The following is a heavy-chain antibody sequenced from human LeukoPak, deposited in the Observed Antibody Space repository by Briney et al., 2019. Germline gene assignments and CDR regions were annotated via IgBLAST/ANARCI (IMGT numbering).Heavy chain of an antibody. V-gene: IGHV4-34*01. D-gene: IGHD4-11*01. Sequence: SETLSLTCAVYGGSFSGYYWSWIRQPPGKGLEWIGEINHSGSTNYNPSLKSRVTISVDTSKNQFSLKLSSVTAADTAVYYCASSGASTVYYYYMDVWGKGTTVTVSS. J-gene: IGHJ6*03. CDR1: GGSFSGYY. CDR2: INHSGST. CDR3: ASSGASTVYYYYMDV.